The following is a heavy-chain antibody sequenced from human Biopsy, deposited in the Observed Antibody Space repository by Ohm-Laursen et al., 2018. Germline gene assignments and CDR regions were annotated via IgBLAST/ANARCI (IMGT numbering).Heavy chain of an antibody. Sequence: SLRLSCAASGFTFSSYSMNWVRQAPGKGLEWVSFISSGSSPIYYADSVKGRFTISRDNAKNSLYLHMNSLRTEDSAFYCCARDTGTMVRGVLYQWGQGTQVTVSS. CDR3: ARDTGTMVRGVLYQ. D-gene: IGHD3-10*01. J-gene: IGHJ4*02. V-gene: IGHV3-48*04. CDR1: GFTFSSYS. CDR2: ISSGSSPI.